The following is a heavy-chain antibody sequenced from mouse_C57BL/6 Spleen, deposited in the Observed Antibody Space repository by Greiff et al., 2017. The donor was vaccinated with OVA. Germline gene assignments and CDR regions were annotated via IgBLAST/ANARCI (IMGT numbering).Heavy chain of an antibody. V-gene: IGHV2-2*01. CDR3: ASYDCDWWYFDY. CDR2: IWSGGST. D-gene: IGHD2-3*01. Sequence: QVQLKESGPGLVQPSQCLSITCTVSGFSLTSYGVHWVRQSPGKGLEWLGVIWSGGSTDYNAAFISRLSISKDNSKSQVFFKMNRLQADDTAIYYCASYDCDWWYFDYWGQGTTLTVSS. CDR1: GFSLTSYG. J-gene: IGHJ2*01.